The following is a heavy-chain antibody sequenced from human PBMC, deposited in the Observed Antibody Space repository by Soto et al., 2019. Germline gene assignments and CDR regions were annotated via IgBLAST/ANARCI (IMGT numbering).Heavy chain of an antibody. D-gene: IGHD2-15*01. V-gene: IGHV1-2*04. J-gene: IGHJ6*02. Sequence: QVQLVQSGAEVKKPGASVKVSCKASGYTFTGYYMHWVRQAPGQGLEWMGWINPNSGGTNYAQKFQGWVTMTRDTSISTAYMELSRLRSDDTAVYYCARGAGIYYYYYYGMDVWGQGTTVTVSS. CDR2: INPNSGGT. CDR1: GYTFTGYY. CDR3: ARGAGIYYYYYYGMDV.